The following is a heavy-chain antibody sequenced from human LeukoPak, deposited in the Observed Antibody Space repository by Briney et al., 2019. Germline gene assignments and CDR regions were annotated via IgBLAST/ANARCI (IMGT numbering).Heavy chain of an antibody. CDR3: AKVGYSSSWYSGY. D-gene: IGHD6-13*01. Sequence: GGSLRLSCVASGFTFSSYGMHWVRQAPGKGLEWVAFIRYDGSNKYYADSVKGRFTISRDNSKNTLYLQMNSLRAEDTAVYYCAKVGYSSSWYSGYWGQGTLVTVSS. V-gene: IGHV3-30*02. CDR2: IRYDGSNK. CDR1: GFTFSSYG. J-gene: IGHJ4*02.